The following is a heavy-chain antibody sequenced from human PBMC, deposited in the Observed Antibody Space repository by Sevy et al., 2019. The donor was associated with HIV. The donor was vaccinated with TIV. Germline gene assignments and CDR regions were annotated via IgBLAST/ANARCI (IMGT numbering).Heavy chain of an antibody. D-gene: IGHD3-10*01. CDR3: AKDDLGSIDY. V-gene: IGHV3-23*01. J-gene: IGHJ4*02. CDR1: EFTFSSYA. CDR2: ISGSGGNT. Sequence: GSLRLSCAASEFTFSSYAMNWVRQAPGKGLEWVSAISGSGGNTYYADSVKGRFTISRDNSKNTLYLQMNSLRTEDTAVYYCAKDDLGSIDYWGQGTLVTVSS.